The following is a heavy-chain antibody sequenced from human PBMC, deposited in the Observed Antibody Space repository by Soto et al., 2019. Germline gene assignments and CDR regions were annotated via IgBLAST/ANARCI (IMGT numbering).Heavy chain of an antibody. V-gene: IGHV4-39*01. J-gene: IGHJ3*02. CDR1: GGSISSSSYY. CDR2: IYYSEST. Sequence: QLQLQESGPGLVKPSETLSLTCTVSGGSISSSSYYWGWIRQPPGKGLEWIGSIYYSESTYYNPSLKSRVTISVDTSTNQFSLTLSSVTAVDTAVYYCASRRITIPFGPKAPVESKGKSDAFDIWGQGTMVTVSS. D-gene: IGHD3-3*01. CDR3: ASRRITIPFGPKAPVESKGKSDAFDI.